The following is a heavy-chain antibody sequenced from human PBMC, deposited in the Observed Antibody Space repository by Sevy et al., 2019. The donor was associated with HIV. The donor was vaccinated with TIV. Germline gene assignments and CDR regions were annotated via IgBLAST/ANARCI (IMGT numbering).Heavy chain of an antibody. CDR2: ITSSSNTI. D-gene: IGHD3-10*01. CDR1: GFRFRDYR. J-gene: IGHJ5*02. CDR3: ARDRGRGEVALDL. V-gene: IGHV3-48*02. Sequence: GGSLRLSCAASGFRFRDYRMNWVRQAPGKGLEWVSYITSSSNTINYADSVKGQFTISRYNGRNSLYLQINSLRHEETDVYYCARDRGRGEVALDLWGQGTLVTVSS.